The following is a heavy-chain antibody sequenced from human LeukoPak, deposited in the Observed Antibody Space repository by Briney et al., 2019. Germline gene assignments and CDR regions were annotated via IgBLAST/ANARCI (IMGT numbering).Heavy chain of an antibody. CDR1: GGSISRYY. Sequence: PSETLSLTCTVSGGSISRYYWSWIRQPPGKGLEWIGYIYYSGSTNYNPSLKSRVTISVDTSKNQFSLKLSSVTAADTAVYYCARVGDYGGNFHYYYYYYMDVWGKGATVTVSS. J-gene: IGHJ6*03. CDR3: ARVGDYGGNFHYYYYYYMDV. V-gene: IGHV4-59*01. CDR2: IYYSGST. D-gene: IGHD4-23*01.